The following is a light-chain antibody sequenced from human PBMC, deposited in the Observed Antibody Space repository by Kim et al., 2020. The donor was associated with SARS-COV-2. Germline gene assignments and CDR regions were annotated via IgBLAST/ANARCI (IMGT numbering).Light chain of an antibody. J-gene: IGLJ1*01. CDR1: NIEDTR. Sequence: SYELTQPPSVSVAPGQTATITCGGDNIEDTRVHWYQQKPGQAPVLVIYYDTDRPSGIPERFSGSNSGHTATLTISRVEAGDEADYYCHAWDRIPGHVFGT. V-gene: IGLV3-21*04. CDR2: YDT. CDR3: HAWDRIPGHV.